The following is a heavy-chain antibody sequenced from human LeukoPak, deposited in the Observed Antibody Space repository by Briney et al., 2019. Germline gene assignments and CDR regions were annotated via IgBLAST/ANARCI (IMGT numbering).Heavy chain of an antibody. CDR2: IYYCGGT. CDR1: GGSISSYY. D-gene: IGHD3-22*01. J-gene: IGHJ3*02. V-gene: IGHV4-59*01. CDR3: ARDKDYFDSGGAFDI. Sequence: PSETLSLTCTVSGGSISSYYWSWIRQPPGKELEWMGYIYYCGGTNYNPSLKSRVTMSVDTSKNQFSLKLSSVTAADTAVYYCARDKDYFDSGGAFDIWGQGTMVTVSS.